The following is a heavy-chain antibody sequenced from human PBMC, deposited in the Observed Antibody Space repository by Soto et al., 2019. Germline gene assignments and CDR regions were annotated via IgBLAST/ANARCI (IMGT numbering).Heavy chain of an antibody. Sequence: EAPVKVSCKASGGTFSSYAISWVRQALGQGLEWMGGIIPIFGTANYAQKFQGRVTITADESTSTAYMELSSLRSEDTAVYYCATPYDSSGPPWHPWGQGTLVTVSS. J-gene: IGHJ5*02. D-gene: IGHD3-22*01. CDR3: ATPYDSSGPPWHP. CDR2: IIPIFGTA. CDR1: GGTFSSYA. V-gene: IGHV1-69*13.